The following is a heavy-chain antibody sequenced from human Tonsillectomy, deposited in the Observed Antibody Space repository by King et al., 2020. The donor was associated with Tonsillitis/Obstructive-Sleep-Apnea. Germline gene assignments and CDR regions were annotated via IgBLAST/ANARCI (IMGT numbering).Heavy chain of an antibody. CDR1: GFTLSCHL. Sequence: VQLVESGGGLVQPGGSPGPSLAAPGFTLSCHLIRRVRPAPGKGAGWVAKIKQDGSEKYYVDSVKGRFTISRDNAKNSLYLQMNSLRAEDTAVYYCARTHYQLLISYWGQGTLVTVSS. CDR2: IKQDGSEK. D-gene: IGHD2-2*01. CDR3: ARTHYQLLISY. J-gene: IGHJ4*02. V-gene: IGHV3-7*01.